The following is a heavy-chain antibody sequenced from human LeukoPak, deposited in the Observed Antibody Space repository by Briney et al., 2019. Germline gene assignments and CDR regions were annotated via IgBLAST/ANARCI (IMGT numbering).Heavy chain of an antibody. V-gene: IGHV4-31*03. D-gene: IGHD3-10*01. Sequence: SETLSLTCTVSGGFIRNGGYYWSWIRQHPGKGLEWIGYIYYSGSTYYKPSLKSRVTISVDTSKNQFSLNLSSVTAADTAVYYCARVAYASGSRNLFGFDPWGQGTLVTVSS. CDR2: IYYSGST. J-gene: IGHJ5*02. CDR1: GGFIRNGGYY. CDR3: ARVAYASGSRNLFGFDP.